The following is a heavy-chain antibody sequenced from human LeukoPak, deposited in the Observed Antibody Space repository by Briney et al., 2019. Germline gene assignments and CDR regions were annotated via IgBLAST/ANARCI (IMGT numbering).Heavy chain of an antibody. J-gene: IGHJ5*02. D-gene: IGHD3-10*01. V-gene: IGHV3-23*01. CDR3: AKDRELWFGGRWFDP. Sequence: GGSLRLSCAASGFTFSSYAMSWVRQAPGKGLEWVSAISGSGGSTYYADSVKGRFTISRDNSKNTLYLQMNSLRAEDTAVYYCAKDRELWFGGRWFDPWGQGTLVTVSA. CDR2: ISGSGGST. CDR1: GFTFSSYA.